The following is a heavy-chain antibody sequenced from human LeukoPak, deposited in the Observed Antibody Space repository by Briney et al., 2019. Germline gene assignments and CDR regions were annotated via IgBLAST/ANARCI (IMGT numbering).Heavy chain of an antibody. CDR1: GFTFSHYG. Sequence: GGSLRLSCAASGFTFSHYGMHWVRQAPGKGLEWVAVISYGGSNKYYADSVEGRFTISRDNSKNTLYLQMNSLRHDDTAVYYCAKGDPTVTQPSDSWGQGTLVTVSS. CDR3: AKGDPTVTQPSDS. V-gene: IGHV3-30*18. J-gene: IGHJ4*02. D-gene: IGHD4-17*01. CDR2: ISYGGSNK.